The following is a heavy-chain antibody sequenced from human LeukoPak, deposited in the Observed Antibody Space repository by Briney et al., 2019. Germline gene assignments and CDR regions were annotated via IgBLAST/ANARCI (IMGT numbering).Heavy chain of an antibody. D-gene: IGHD6-19*01. V-gene: IGHV3-7*03. CDR2: IKPDESEK. Sequence: PGGSPRLSCVASGFTFTSHWMKWVRQAPGKGLEWVANIKPDESEKYYVDSVKGRFTISRDNAKNSLYLQMNSLRAEDTALYHCARVEQWLGNDYWGQGTLVTVSS. CDR3: ARVEQWLGNDY. J-gene: IGHJ4*02. CDR1: GFTFTSHW.